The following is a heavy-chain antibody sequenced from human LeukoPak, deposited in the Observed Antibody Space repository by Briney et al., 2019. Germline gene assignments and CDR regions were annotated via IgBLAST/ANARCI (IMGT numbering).Heavy chain of an antibody. CDR2: IYYSGST. J-gene: IGHJ5*02. D-gene: IGHD2-2*01. CDR3: AREHGYCSSTSCYGWFDP. CDR1: GGSISSYY. V-gene: IGHV4-59*12. Sequence: SETLSLTCTVSGGSISSYYWSWIRQPPGKGLEWIGYIYYSGSTNYNPSLKSRVTISVDTSKNQFSLKLSSVTAADTAVYYCAREHGYCSSTSCYGWFDPWGQGTLVTVSS.